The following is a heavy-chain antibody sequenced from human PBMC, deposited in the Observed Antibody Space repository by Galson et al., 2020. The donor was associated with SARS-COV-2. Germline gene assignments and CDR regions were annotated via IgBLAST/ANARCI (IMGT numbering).Heavy chain of an antibody. D-gene: IGHD6-6*01. V-gene: IGHV4-31*03. CDR1: GGSISSGGYS. Sequence: SQTLSLTCTVSGGSISSGGYSWSWIRQHPGKGLEWIGYIYYSGSTYYNPSLKSRVTISVDTSKNQFSLKLSSVTAADTAVYYCARDPVIAARRESYYYYGMDVWGQGTTVTVSS. CDR3: ARDPVIAARRESYYYYGMDV. J-gene: IGHJ6*02. CDR2: IYYSGST.